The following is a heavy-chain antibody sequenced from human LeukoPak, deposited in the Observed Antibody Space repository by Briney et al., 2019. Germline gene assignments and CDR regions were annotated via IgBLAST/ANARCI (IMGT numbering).Heavy chain of an antibody. Sequence: SETLSLTCTVSGGSISSYYWSWIRQPPGKGLEWIEYIYYSGSTNYNPSLKSRVTISVDTSKNQFSLKLSSVTAADTAVYYCARHVKYFSVYFDYWGQGTLVTVSS. CDR1: GGSISSYY. CDR3: ARHVKYFSVYFDY. D-gene: IGHD2/OR15-2a*01. J-gene: IGHJ4*02. V-gene: IGHV4-59*08. CDR2: IYYSGST.